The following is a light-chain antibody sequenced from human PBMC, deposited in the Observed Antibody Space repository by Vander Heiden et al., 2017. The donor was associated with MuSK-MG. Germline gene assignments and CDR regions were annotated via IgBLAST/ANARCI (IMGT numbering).Light chain of an antibody. CDR3: QQDNSYST. Sequence: DIQMTQSPSTLSASVGDRVTITCRASQSISIWLAWYQQKPGKPPKLLIYKTSSLETGVPSRFSGSGSGTEFTLTISSLQPDDFATYYCQQDNSYSTFGQGTKVEIK. V-gene: IGKV1-5*03. CDR2: KTS. J-gene: IGKJ1*01. CDR1: QSISIW.